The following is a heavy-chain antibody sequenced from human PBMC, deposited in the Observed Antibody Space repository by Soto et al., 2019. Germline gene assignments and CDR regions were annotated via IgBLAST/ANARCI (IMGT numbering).Heavy chain of an antibody. J-gene: IGHJ3*02. CDR3: ARGDVLLWFGELSDAFDI. Sequence: GASVKVSCKASGYTFTSYDINWVRQATGQGLEWMGWMNPNSGNTGYAQKFQGRVTMTRNTSISTAYMELSSLRSEDTAVYYFARGDVLLWFGELSDAFDIWGQGTMVTVSS. CDR2: MNPNSGNT. V-gene: IGHV1-8*01. D-gene: IGHD3-10*01. CDR1: GYTFTSYD.